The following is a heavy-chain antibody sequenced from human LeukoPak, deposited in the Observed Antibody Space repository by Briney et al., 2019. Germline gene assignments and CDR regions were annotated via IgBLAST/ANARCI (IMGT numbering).Heavy chain of an antibody. CDR3: ARVGVVVPLTHTLYCFDY. Sequence: PSETLSLTCAVYGGSFSGYYWSWIRQPPGKGLEWIGEINHSGSTNYNPSLKSRVTISVDTSRNQFSLKLSSVTAADTAVYYCARVGVVVPLTHTLYCFDYWGQGTLVTVSS. D-gene: IGHD2-15*01. CDR2: INHSGST. V-gene: IGHV4-34*01. J-gene: IGHJ4*02. CDR1: GGSFSGYY.